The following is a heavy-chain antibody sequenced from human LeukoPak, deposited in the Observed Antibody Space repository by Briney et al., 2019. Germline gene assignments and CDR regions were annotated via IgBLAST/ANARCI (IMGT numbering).Heavy chain of an antibody. CDR3: ARVRIAARVEYYYMDV. V-gene: IGHV1-69*05. J-gene: IGHJ6*03. CDR1: GGTFSSYA. CDR2: IIPIFGTA. D-gene: IGHD6-6*01. Sequence: GASVKVSCKASGGTFSSYAISWVRQAPGQGLEWMGGIIPIFGTANYAQKFRGRVTITTDESTSTAYMELSSLRSEDTAVYYCARVRIAARVEYYYMDVWGKGTTVTVSS.